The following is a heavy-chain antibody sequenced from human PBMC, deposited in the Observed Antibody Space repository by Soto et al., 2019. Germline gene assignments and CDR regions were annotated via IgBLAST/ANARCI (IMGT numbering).Heavy chain of an antibody. CDR3: ARGIEGWYQGRYYYGMDV. J-gene: IGHJ6*02. D-gene: IGHD6-19*01. CDR1: GGSVSSGSYY. V-gene: IGHV4-61*01. CDR2: IYYSGST. Sequence: QVQLQESGPGLVKPSETLSITCTVSGGSVSSGSYYWSWLRQPPGKGLEWIGYIYYSGSTNYNPSLKSRDTISVDTSKNQFSLELSSVTAADTAVYYCARGIEGWYQGRYYYGMDVWGQGTTVTVSS.